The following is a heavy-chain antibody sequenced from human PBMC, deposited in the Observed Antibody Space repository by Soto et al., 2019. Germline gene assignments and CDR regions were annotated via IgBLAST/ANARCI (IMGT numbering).Heavy chain of an antibody. D-gene: IGHD3-3*01. CDR3: AKMGLASYDVDY. Sequence: GGSLRLSCAASGFTFSSYGMHWVRQAPGKGLEWVAVISYDGSNKYYADSVKGRFTISRDNSKNTLYLQMNSLRAEDTAVYYCAKMGLASYDVDYWGQGTLVTVSS. CDR1: GFTFSSYG. V-gene: IGHV3-30*18. J-gene: IGHJ4*02. CDR2: ISYDGSNK.